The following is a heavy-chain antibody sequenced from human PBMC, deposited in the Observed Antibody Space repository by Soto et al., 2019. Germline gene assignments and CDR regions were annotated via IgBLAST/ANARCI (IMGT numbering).Heavy chain of an antibody. V-gene: IGHV1-18*01. CDR3: ARDGVGAAAGDDAFDI. J-gene: IGHJ3*02. D-gene: IGHD6-13*01. CDR2: ISAYNGNT. CDR1: GYTFTSYG. Sequence: ASVKVSCKASGYTFTSYGISWVRQAPGQGLEWMGWISAYNGNTNYAQKHQGRVTMTTDTSTSTAYMELRSLRSDDTAVYYCARDGVGAAAGDDAFDIWGQGTMVTVSS.